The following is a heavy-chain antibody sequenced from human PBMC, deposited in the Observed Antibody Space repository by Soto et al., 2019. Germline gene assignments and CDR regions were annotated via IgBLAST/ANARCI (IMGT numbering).Heavy chain of an antibody. V-gene: IGHV2-5*02. CDR3: AHMRASKFDY. CDR1: GVSLSTGGVG. J-gene: IGHJ4*02. Sequence: QITLKESGPTLVKPTQTLTLTCNVSGVSLSTGGVGVGWIRQPPGKAIEWLALLYWDDDQRSSPSLKSRLTITKDTSKNQVVLTMTNMPPEDTATYYCAHMRASKFDYWGQGNLVTVSS. CDR2: LYWDDDQ.